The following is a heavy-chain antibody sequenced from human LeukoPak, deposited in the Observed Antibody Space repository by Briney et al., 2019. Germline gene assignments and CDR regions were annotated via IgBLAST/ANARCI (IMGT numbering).Heavy chain of an antibody. CDR3: AKDRAVAAVTHFDY. CDR1: VFTFSSYA. D-gene: IGHD6-19*01. V-gene: IGHV3-23*01. CDR2: INNSGGST. J-gene: IGHJ4*02. Sequence: PGGSLRLSCAASVFTFSSYAMTWVRQAPGKGLEWVSTINNSGGSTYYADSVKGRFTISRDNSKNTLYLQMNSLRAEDTAVYHCAKDRAVAAVTHFDYWGQGTLVTVSS.